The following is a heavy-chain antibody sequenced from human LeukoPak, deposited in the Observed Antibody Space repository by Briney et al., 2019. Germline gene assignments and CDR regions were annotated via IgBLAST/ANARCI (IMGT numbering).Heavy chain of an antibody. J-gene: IGHJ4*02. CDR1: GGSISSGGYY. D-gene: IGHD4/OR15-4a*01. V-gene: IGHV4-31*03. CDR2: IYYSGST. CDR3: ARDFSARASV. Sequence: SGTLSLTCTVSGGSISSGGYYWSWIRQHPGKGLEWIGYIYYSGSTYYNPSLEGRLTMSVDTSKNQFSLKLSSVTAADTAVYYCARDFSARASVWGQGTLVTVSS.